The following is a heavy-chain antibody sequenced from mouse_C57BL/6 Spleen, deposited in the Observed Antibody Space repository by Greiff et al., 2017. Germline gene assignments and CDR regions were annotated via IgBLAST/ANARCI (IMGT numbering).Heavy chain of an antibody. CDR3: ARGGCGNYQDY. CDR1: GYTFTSYT. CDR2: INPSSGDT. V-gene: IGHV1-4*01. Sequence: QVQLQQSGAELARPGASVKMSCKASGYTFTSYTMHWVKQRPGQGLEGIGNINPSSGDTKYNQKFKDKATLTADKSSSTAYIQLSSLTSEDSAVYYCARGGCGNYQDYWGQCTALTVSS. J-gene: IGHJ2*01. D-gene: IGHD2-1*01.